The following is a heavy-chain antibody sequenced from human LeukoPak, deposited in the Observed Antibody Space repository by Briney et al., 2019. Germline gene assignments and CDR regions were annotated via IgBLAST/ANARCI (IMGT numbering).Heavy chain of an antibody. CDR1: GFTFSNAW. Sequence: GGSLRLSCAPSGFTFSNAWMSWVRQPPGKGLEWVAHIKPDGSEKNYVDSVKGRFTLFRDDAKNSVYLQMNSLRAEDTAVYYCARGARYSSGHDGSYWGQGTLVTVSS. D-gene: IGHD6-19*01. V-gene: IGHV3-7*01. CDR3: ARGARYSSGHDGSY. CDR2: IKPDGSEK. J-gene: IGHJ4*02.